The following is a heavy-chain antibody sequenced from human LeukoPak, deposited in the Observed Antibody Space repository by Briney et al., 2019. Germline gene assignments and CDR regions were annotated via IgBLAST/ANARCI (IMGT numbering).Heavy chain of an antibody. CDR3: AKDHADSIAVAGDDAFDI. Sequence: GGSLRLSCAASGFTFSSYAMHWVRQAPGKGLEWVAVISYDGSNKYYADSVKGRFTISRDNSKNTLYLQMHNLKAEDTAVYDCAKDHADSIAVAGDDAFDIWGQGTMVTVSS. J-gene: IGHJ3*02. CDR2: ISYDGSNK. CDR1: GFTFSSYA. V-gene: IGHV3-30*04. D-gene: IGHD6-19*01.